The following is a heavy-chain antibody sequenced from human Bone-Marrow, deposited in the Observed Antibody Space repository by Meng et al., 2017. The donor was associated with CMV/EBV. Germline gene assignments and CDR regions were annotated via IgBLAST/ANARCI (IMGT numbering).Heavy chain of an antibody. D-gene: IGHD2-15*01. CDR1: GYTFTSYG. Sequence: ASVKVSCKASGYTFTSYGISWVRQAPGQGLEWMGWISAYNGNTNYAQKLQGRVTMTTDTSTSTDYMELRSMRSDDTAVYYCARVPRSPSGDYGMDVWGQGTTVTVSS. CDR3: ARVPRSPSGDYGMDV. V-gene: IGHV1-18*01. CDR2: ISAYNGNT. J-gene: IGHJ6*02.